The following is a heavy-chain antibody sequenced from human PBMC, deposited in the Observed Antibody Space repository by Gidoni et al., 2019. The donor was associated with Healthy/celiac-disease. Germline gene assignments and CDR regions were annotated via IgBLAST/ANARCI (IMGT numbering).Heavy chain of an antibody. V-gene: IGHV4-4*02. CDR3: ARTPLTGTTSGGWFDP. CDR1: GGSICSSNW. CDR2: IYNSGSP. D-gene: IGHD1-7*01. J-gene: IGHJ5*02. Sequence: QVQLQESGPGLVKPSGTLSLSCAVYGGSICSSNWWNWVRQPPGKGLECIGEIYNSGSPNYNPSLKSRVTISVDKSKNQFSLKLSSVTAADTAVYYCARTPLTGTTSGGWFDPWGQGTLVTVSS.